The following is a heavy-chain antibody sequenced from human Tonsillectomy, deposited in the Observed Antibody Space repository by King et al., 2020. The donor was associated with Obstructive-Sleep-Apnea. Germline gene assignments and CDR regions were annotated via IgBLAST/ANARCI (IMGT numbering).Heavy chain of an antibody. Sequence: QLVQSGAEVKKPGASVKVSCKASAYTFTNFDINWVRQATGQGLEWMGWMNPNSGNTGYARKFQGRVTMTSNTSISTAYMELSSLRSEDTAVYYCARVTGRITAALALWGQRTLVTVSS. J-gene: IGHJ4*02. CDR1: AYTFTNFD. V-gene: IGHV1-8*01. CDR3: ARVTGRITAALAL. CDR2: MNPNSGNT. D-gene: IGHD6-13*01.